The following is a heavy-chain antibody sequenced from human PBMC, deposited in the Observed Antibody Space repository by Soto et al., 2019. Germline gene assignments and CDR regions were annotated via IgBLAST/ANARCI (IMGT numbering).Heavy chain of an antibody. J-gene: IGHJ6*02. CDR2: IYPGDSDT. CDR1: GYSFTSYW. D-gene: IGHD2-2*01. CDR3: ARHLGYCSSTSCYSPFNYYYYYGMDV. V-gene: IGHV5-51*01. Sequence: PGESLKISCKGSGYSFTSYWIGWVRQMPGKGLEWMGIIYPGDSDTRYSPSFQGQVTISADKSISTAYLQWSGLKASDTAMYYCARHLGYCSSTSCYSPFNYYYYYGMDVWGQGTTVTVSS.